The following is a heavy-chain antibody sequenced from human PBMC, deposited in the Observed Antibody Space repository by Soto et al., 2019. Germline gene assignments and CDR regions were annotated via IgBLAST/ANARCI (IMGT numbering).Heavy chain of an antibody. CDR1: GFTFSSYA. D-gene: IGHD6-19*01. V-gene: IGHV3-23*01. Sequence: LRLSCAASGFTFSSYAISWFPQAPWKGLEWVSAISGSGGSTYYADSVKGRFTISRDNSKNTLYLQMNSLRAEDTAVYYCAKVKKQCLLKNWFDPWGQGTLVTVSS. J-gene: IGHJ5*02. CDR2: ISGSGGST. CDR3: AKVKKQCLLKNWFDP.